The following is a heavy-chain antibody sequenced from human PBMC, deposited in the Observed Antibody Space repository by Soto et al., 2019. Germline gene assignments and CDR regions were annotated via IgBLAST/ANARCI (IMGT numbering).Heavy chain of an antibody. D-gene: IGHD2-2*01. Sequence: VRQATGQGLEWMGWMNPNSGNTGYAQKFQGRVTMTRNTSISTAYMELSSLRSEDTAVYYCARVVPAAIGWFDPWGQGTLVTVSS. V-gene: IGHV1-8*01. J-gene: IGHJ5*02. CDR2: MNPNSGNT. CDR3: ARVVPAAIGWFDP.